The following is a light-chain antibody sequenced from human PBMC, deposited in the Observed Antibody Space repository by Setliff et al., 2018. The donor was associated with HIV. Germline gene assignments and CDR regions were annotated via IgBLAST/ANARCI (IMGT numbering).Light chain of an antibody. CDR1: NSNVGGSKY. CDR2: EVN. Sequence: QSALTQPRSVSGSPGQSVTISCTGTNSNVGGSKYVSWYQQYPGKAPKLFIYEVNKRPSEVPDRFSGSKSGNTASLTISGLQADDEADYYCCAYVFGTGTKVTVL. J-gene: IGLJ1*01. CDR3: CAYV. V-gene: IGLV2-11*01.